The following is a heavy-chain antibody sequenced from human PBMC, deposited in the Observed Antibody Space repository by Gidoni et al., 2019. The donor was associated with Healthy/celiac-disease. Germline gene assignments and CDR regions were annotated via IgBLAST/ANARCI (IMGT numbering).Heavy chain of an antibody. CDR2: ISSSGSTI. CDR1: GFTFSDYY. D-gene: IGHD3-10*01. Sequence: QVQMVASGGGLVKPGGSRRLSCAASGFTFSDYYMSWIRQAPGKGLEWVSYISSSGSTISYADSVKGRLTISRDNAKNSLYLLMNSLRAEDTAVDYCASEQLTPGLGNWFDPWGQGTLVTVSS. J-gene: IGHJ5*02. V-gene: IGHV3-11*01. CDR3: ASEQLTPGLGNWFDP.